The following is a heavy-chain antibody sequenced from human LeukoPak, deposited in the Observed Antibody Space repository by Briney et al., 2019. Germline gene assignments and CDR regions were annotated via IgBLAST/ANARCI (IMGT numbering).Heavy chain of an antibody. D-gene: IGHD2-15*01. Sequence: SVKVSCKASGGTFSSYAISWVRQAPGRGLEWMGRIIPIFGTANYAQKFQGRVTITTDESTSTAYMELSSLRSEDTAVYYCARDRPLGYCSGGSCSGFDYWGQGTLVTVSS. CDR1: GGTFSSYA. CDR2: IIPIFGTA. J-gene: IGHJ4*02. CDR3: ARDRPLGYCSGGSCSGFDY. V-gene: IGHV1-69*05.